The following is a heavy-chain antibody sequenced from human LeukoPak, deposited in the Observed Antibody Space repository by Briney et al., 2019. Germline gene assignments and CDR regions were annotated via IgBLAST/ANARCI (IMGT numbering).Heavy chain of an antibody. J-gene: IGHJ4*02. CDR3: ARRWEYDSWYFEY. V-gene: IGHV3-23*01. D-gene: IGHD6-6*01. CDR1: GFTFSNYA. Sequence: GGSLRLSCAASGFTFSNYAMNWVRQAPGKGLEWVSTMSGSGDSTSYAASVKGRFTISRDNSKNTLFLQMNGLRAEDTAVYYCARRWEYDSWYFEYWGQGTLVTVSS. CDR2: MSGSGDST.